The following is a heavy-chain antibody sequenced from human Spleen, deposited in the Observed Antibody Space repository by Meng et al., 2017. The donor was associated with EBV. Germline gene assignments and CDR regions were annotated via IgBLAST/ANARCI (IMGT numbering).Heavy chain of an antibody. CDR1: GDSISSRNW. CDR2: IYPGGST. Sequence: VLLTGSGPGPVKPSGTLSLIAAVSGDSISSRNWWSWVRQSPGKGLEWIGEIYPGGSTNYNPSLKSRVTISLDKSKNHFSLRLNSVTAADTAMYFCARVDPTSSKLFDPWGQGTLVTVSS. V-gene: IGHV4-4*02. CDR3: ARVDPTSSKLFDP. J-gene: IGHJ5*02. D-gene: IGHD5-12*01.